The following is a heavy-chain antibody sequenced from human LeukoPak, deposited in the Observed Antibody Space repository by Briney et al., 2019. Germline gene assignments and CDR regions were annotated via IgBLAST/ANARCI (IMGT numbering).Heavy chain of an antibody. Sequence: SVKVSCKASGGTFSSYAISWVRQAPGQGLEWMGRIIPIFGTANYAQKFQGRVTITTDKSTSTAYMELSSLRSEDTAVYYCAVGRAVAGRDYFYYYCMDVWGKGTTVTVSS. J-gene: IGHJ6*03. CDR3: AVGRAVAGRDYFYYYCMDV. CDR1: GGTFSSYA. D-gene: IGHD6-19*01. CDR2: IIPIFGTA. V-gene: IGHV1-69*05.